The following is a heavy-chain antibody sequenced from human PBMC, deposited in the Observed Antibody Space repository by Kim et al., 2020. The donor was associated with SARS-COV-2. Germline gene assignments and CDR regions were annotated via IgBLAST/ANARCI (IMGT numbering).Heavy chain of an antibody. J-gene: IGHJ3*02. D-gene: IGHD3-10*02. Sequence: GGSLRLSCAASGFTFSSYWMHWVRQAPGKGLVWVSRINGDGSSTNYADSVKCRFTISRDSAKNTLYLQMNSLRAEDTALYYWARDQATIFVAFDIWGQGT. CDR1: GFTFSSYW. CDR3: ARDQATIFVAFDI. V-gene: IGHV3-74*01. CDR2: INGDGSST.